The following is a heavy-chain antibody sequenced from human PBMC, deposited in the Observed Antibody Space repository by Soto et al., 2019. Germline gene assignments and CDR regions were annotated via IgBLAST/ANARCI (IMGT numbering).Heavy chain of an antibody. CDR1: GFTFSSYA. D-gene: IGHD3-16*02. Sequence: GGSLRLSCAASGFTFSSYAMHWVRQAPGKGLEYVSAISSNGGSTYYANSVKGRFNTSRDNSKNTLYLQMGSLRAEDMAVYYCARAVWGSYRLESAFDIWGQGTMVTVSS. CDR2: ISSNGGST. J-gene: IGHJ3*02. V-gene: IGHV3-64*01. CDR3: ARAVWGSYRLESAFDI.